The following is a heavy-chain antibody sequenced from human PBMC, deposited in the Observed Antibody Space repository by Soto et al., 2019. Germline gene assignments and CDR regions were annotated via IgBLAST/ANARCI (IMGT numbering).Heavy chain of an antibody. Sequence: SETLSLTCTVSGGSVSSGSYYWSWIRQPPGKGLEWIGYTYYSGSTNYNPSLKSRVTISVDTSKNQFSLKLSSVTAADTAVYYCARAIVVVPAAIPTYYYYGMDVWGQGTTVTVSS. CDR2: TYYSGST. CDR3: ARAIVVVPAAIPTYYYYGMDV. V-gene: IGHV4-61*01. CDR1: GGSVSSGSYY. J-gene: IGHJ6*02. D-gene: IGHD2-2*02.